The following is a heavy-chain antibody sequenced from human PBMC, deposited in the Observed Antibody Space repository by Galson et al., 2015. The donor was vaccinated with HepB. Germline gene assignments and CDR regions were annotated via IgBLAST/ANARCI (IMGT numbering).Heavy chain of an antibody. CDR1: GFTFSSYG. CDR3: ARGEDRISWYSIDF. CDR2: IWYDGSNK. J-gene: IGHJ4*02. D-gene: IGHD6-13*01. V-gene: IGHV3-33*01. Sequence: SLRLSCAASGFTFSSYGMHWVRQAPGKGLEWVAVIWYDGSNKYYADSVKGRFTISRDNSKNTLYLQMNSLRAEDTAVYYCARGEDRISWYSIDFWGQGTLVTVSS.